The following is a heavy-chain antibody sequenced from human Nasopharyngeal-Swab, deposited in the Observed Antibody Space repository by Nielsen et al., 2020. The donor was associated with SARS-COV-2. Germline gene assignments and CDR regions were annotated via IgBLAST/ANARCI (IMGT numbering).Heavy chain of an antibody. CDR3: TTENRWFGELCFDY. V-gene: IGHV3-15*01. D-gene: IGHD3-10*01. J-gene: IGHJ4*02. Sequence: GGSLRLSCAASGFTFSNAWMSWVRQAPGKGLEWVGRIKSKTDGGTTDYAAPVKGRFTISRDDSKNTLYPQMNSLKTEDTAVYYCTTENRWFGELCFDYWGQGTLVTVSS. CDR2: IKSKTDGGTT. CDR1: GFTFSNAW.